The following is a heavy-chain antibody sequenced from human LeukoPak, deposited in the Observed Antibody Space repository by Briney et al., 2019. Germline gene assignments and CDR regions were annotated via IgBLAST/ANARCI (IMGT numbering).Heavy chain of an antibody. CDR1: GGSISNSNW. J-gene: IGHJ4*02. D-gene: IGHD2-15*01. Sequence: PSGTLSLTCAASGGSISNSNWWSWVRQPPGKGLEWIGEIYHSGTTNYNPSLKSRVTISVGESKNQFSLKLSSVTAADTAVYYCARGLSAIVYWGQGTLVTVSS. V-gene: IGHV4-4*02. CDR2: IYHSGTT. CDR3: ARGLSAIVY.